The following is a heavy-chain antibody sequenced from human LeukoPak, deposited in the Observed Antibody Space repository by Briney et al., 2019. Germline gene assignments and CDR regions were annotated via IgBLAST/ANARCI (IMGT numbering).Heavy chain of an antibody. Sequence: ASVKVSCKASGYTFTGYYMHWVRQAPGQGLEWMGWINPNSGGTNYAQKFQGRVTMTRDTSISTAYMELSRLRSEDMAVYYCARGYYDFWSGYYGGLDYWGQGTLVTVSS. CDR2: INPNSGGT. D-gene: IGHD3-3*01. V-gene: IGHV1-2*02. J-gene: IGHJ4*02. CDR1: GYTFTGYY. CDR3: ARGYYDFWSGYYGGLDY.